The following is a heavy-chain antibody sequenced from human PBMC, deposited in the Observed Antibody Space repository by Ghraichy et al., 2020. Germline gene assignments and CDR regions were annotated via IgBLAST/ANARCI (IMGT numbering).Heavy chain of an antibody. CDR1: GFTFSSYA. CDR3: AKDQRIAVAGTSGFQH. J-gene: IGHJ1*01. V-gene: IGHV3-23*01. Sequence: LTCAASGFTFSSYAMSWVRQAPGKGLEWVSAISGSGGSTYYADSVKGRFTISRDNSKNTLYLQMNSLRAEDTAVYYCAKDQRIAVAGTSGFQHWGQGTLVTVSS. D-gene: IGHD6-19*01. CDR2: ISGSGGST.